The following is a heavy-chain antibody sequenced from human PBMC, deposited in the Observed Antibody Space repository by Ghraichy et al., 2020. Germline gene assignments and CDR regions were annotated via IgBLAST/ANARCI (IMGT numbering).Heavy chain of an antibody. V-gene: IGHV3-48*01. D-gene: IGHD2-2*02. CDR1: GFTFSSYS. CDR2: ISSSSSTI. J-gene: IGHJ4*02. Sequence: GGSLRLSCAASGFTFSSYSMNWVRQAPGKGLEWVSYISSSSSTIYYADSVKGRFTISRDNAKNSLYLQMNSLRAEDTAVYYCARALPRYPFDYWGQGTLVTVSS. CDR3: ARALPRYPFDY.